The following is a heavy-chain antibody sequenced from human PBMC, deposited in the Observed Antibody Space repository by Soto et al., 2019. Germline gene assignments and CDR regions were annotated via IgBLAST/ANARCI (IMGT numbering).Heavy chain of an antibody. CDR3: ARHRGRDSSPPA. CDR1: GFTFTRYS. J-gene: IGHJ4*02. V-gene: IGHV3-21*06. Sequence: PGASLRLSCAASGFTFTRYSMNWVRQAPGEGLEWVSSISSTTNYIYYGDSMKGRFTISRDNAKNSLYLEMNSLRAEDTAIYYCARHRGRDSSPPAGGQGALVTVSS. CDR2: ISSTTNYI. D-gene: IGHD2-21*02.